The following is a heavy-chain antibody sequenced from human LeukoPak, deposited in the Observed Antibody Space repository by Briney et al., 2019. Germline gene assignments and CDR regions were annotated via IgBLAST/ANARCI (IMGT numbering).Heavy chain of an antibody. CDR2: INPNSGGT. Sequence: ASVKVSCKASGYTFTGYYMHWVRQAPGQGLEWMGWINPNSGGTNYAQKFQGRVTITADKSTSTAYMELSSLRSEDTAVYYCASMVRGVPDFDYWGQGTLVTVSS. V-gene: IGHV1-2*02. CDR1: GYTFTGYY. D-gene: IGHD3-10*01. CDR3: ASMVRGVPDFDY. J-gene: IGHJ4*02.